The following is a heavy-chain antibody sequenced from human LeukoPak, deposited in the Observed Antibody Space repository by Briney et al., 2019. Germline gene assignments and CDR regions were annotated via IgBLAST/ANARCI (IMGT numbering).Heavy chain of an antibody. CDR3: ATEIVVVITRYAFDI. D-gene: IGHD3-22*01. CDR1: GFTFSIYA. CDR2: ISGSGGST. V-gene: IGHV3-23*01. J-gene: IGHJ3*02. Sequence: GGSLRLSCAASGFTFSIYAMSWVRQAPGKGLEWVSAISGSGGSTYYADSVKGRFTISRDNSKNTLYLQMNSLRAEDTAVYYCATEIVVVITRYAFDIWGQGTMVTVSS.